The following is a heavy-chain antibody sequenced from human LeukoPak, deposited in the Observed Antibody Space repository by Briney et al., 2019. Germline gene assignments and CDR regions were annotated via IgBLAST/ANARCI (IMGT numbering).Heavy chain of an antibody. CDR1: GFTFSSYA. V-gene: IGHV3-23*01. J-gene: IGHJ6*02. CDR2: ISGSGGST. D-gene: IGHD2-2*01. CDR3: AREGCSSTSCFALSYYGMDV. Sequence: PGGSLRLSCAASGFTFSSYARSWVRQAPGKGLEWVSTISGSGGSTYYADSVKGRFTISRDNSKNTLYLQMNSLRAEDTAVYFCAREGCSSTSCFALSYYGMDVWGQGTTVTVSS.